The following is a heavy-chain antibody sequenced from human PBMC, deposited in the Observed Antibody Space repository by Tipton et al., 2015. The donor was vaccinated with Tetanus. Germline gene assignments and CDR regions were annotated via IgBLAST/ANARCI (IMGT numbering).Heavy chain of an antibody. CDR3: ARRRYNWNRGGFDI. J-gene: IGHJ3*02. CDR2: INHSGSA. Sequence: QLVQSGAEVKPSETLSLTCVVSGGSFSDFCWSWIRQPPGQGLVWIGEINHSGSANKNPSLKSRVTMSVDTSNKQISLRLDSVTAADTAVYYCARRRYNWNRGGFDIWGQGTMVTVSS. CDR1: GGSFSDFC. D-gene: IGHD1-20*01. V-gene: IGHV4-34*01.